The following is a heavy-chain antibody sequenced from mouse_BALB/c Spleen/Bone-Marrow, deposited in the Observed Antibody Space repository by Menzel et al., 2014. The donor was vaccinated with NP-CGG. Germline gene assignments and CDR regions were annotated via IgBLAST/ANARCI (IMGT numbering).Heavy chain of an antibody. J-gene: IGHJ4*01. CDR3: ARPISL. V-gene: IGHV14-3*02. CDR1: GFNIKDTY. Sequence: EVKVVESEAELVKPGASVKLSCTASGFNIKDTYMHWVKRRPEQGLEWIGRIDPANGNTKYDPKFQGKATITADTSSNTAYLQLSSLTSEDTAVYYCARPISLWGQGTSVTVSS. CDR2: IDPANGNT.